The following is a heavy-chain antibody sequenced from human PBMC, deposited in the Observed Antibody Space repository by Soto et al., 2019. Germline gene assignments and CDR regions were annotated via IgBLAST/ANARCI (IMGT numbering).Heavy chain of an antibody. CDR1: GDSVSSNSAA. D-gene: IGHD5-12*01. CDR2: TYYRSKWYN. Sequence: AQNPLLTCAISGDSVSSNSAAWNWIRQSPSRGLEWLGRTYYRSKWYNDYAVSVKSRVTINPDTSKNQFSLQLNSVTPEDTAVYYCARMDIVASQVVAFDIWGQGTMVTVSS. J-gene: IGHJ3*02. CDR3: ARMDIVASQVVAFDI. V-gene: IGHV6-1*01.